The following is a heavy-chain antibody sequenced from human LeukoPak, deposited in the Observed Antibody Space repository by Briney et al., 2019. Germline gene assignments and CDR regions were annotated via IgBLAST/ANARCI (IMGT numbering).Heavy chain of an antibody. J-gene: IGHJ5*02. CDR2: IYNGVNT. CDR3: ARSRAFNSGAFDP. V-gene: IGHV4-61*01. CDR1: GASVSSASY. Sequence: NSSETLSLTCTVSGASVSSASYWSWIRQPPGKGVAWIAHIYNGVNTNYNPSLKSRVTISVDTSKNQFSLRLNSVTAADTAVYYCARSRAFNSGAFDPWGQGSLVTVSS. D-gene: IGHD1-26*01.